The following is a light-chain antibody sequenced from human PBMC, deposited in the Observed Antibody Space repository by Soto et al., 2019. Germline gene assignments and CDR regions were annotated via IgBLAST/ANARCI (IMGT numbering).Light chain of an antibody. J-gene: IGKJ3*01. CDR1: KDIRNF. Sequence: DIQMTQSPTSLSASVGDRVTITCRASKDIRNFVAWYQQKPGKAPKLLIYAASTLQSGVPSRFSGSGSGTDFTLTINILQPEDVATYSCQKYSSVPVFGPGTKVEIK. CDR3: QKYSSVPV. CDR2: AAS. V-gene: IGKV1-27*01.